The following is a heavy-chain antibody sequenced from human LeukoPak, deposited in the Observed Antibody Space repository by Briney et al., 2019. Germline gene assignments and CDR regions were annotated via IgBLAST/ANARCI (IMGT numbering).Heavy chain of an antibody. CDR1: GGSISNYY. Sequence: SETLSLTCTVSGGSISNYYWTWIRQPPGKGLEWIGHISDSGSTNYNPSLKSRASISVDTSKNQVSLKLGSVTAADTAVYYCATGKGYHYYWGQGTLVTVSS. CDR3: ATGKGYHYY. D-gene: IGHD5-12*01. V-gene: IGHV4-59*01. J-gene: IGHJ4*02. CDR2: ISDSGST.